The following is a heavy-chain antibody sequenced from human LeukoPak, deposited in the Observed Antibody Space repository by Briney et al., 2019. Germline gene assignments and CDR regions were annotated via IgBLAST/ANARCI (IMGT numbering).Heavy chain of an antibody. J-gene: IGHJ3*01. Sequence: GESLKISCKGSGYSFTNYWIGWVRQMPGKGLEWMGIIYPGDSDTRDSPSFQGRVTISADKSISAAYLQWSSLKASDTAMYYCARLRDSGGFYLHALDFWGQGTMVTVSS. CDR2: IYPGDSDT. V-gene: IGHV5-51*01. D-gene: IGHD3-22*01. CDR3: ARLRDSGGFYLHALDF. CDR1: GYSFTNYW.